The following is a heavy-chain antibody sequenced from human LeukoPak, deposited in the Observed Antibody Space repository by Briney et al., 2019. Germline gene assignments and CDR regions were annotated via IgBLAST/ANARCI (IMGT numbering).Heavy chain of an antibody. D-gene: IGHD1-7*01. CDR1: GFTFSSYW. Sequence: GGSLRLSCGASGFTFSSYWMSWVRQAPGMGLEWVANMKQDGSEKYYVDSVKGRFTISRDNAKKSLYLQMNSLRAEDTAVYYCAREDDWNYEDYWGQGTLVTVSS. J-gene: IGHJ4*02. V-gene: IGHV3-7*01. CDR3: AREDDWNYEDY. CDR2: MKQDGSEK.